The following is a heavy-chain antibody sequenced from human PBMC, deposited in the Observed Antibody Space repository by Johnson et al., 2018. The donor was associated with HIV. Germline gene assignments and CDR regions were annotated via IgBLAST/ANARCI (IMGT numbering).Heavy chain of an antibody. Sequence: QVQLVESGGGVVRPGGSLRLSCAASGFTFSSYAMHWVRQAPGKGLEWVAVISYDGSNKYYADSMKGRFTISRDNSKNTLYLQMNSLRAEDTAGYYGARISSKNHIVRKMNSPGAEDSAVYYCTRISGWYSPVFDIWGQGTMVTVSS. CDR1: GFTFSSYA. V-gene: IGHV3-30*04. J-gene: IGHJ3*02. CDR3: ARISSKNHIVRKMNSPGAEDSAVYYCTRISGWYSPVFDI. CDR2: ISYDGSNK. D-gene: IGHD6-19*01.